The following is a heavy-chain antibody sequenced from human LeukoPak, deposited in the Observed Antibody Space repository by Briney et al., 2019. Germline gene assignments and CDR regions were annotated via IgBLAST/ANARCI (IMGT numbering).Heavy chain of an antibody. Sequence: SQTLSLTCTVSGGSISSGGYYWSWIRQHSGKGLEWIGYIYYSGSTYYNPSLKSRVTISVDTSKNQFSLKLSSVTAADTAVYYCARVQNYDILTGYRLRAFDIWGQGTMVTVSS. CDR1: GGSISSGGYY. V-gene: IGHV4-31*03. J-gene: IGHJ3*02. CDR2: IYYSGST. CDR3: ARVQNYDILTGYRLRAFDI. D-gene: IGHD3-9*01.